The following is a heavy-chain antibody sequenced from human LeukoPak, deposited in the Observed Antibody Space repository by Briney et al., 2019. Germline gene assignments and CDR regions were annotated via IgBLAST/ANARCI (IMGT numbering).Heavy chain of an antibody. CDR3: ARGFEYIMATTHFDY. CDR2: ISSSGSTI. CDR1: GFTFSDYY. Sequence: PGGSLRLSCAASGFTFSDYYMSWIRQAPGKGLEWVSYISSSGSTIYYADSVKGRFTISRDNAKNSLNLQMNSLRAEDTAVYYCARGFEYIMATTHFDYWGQGTLVTVSS. J-gene: IGHJ4*02. D-gene: IGHD5-12*01. V-gene: IGHV3-11*04.